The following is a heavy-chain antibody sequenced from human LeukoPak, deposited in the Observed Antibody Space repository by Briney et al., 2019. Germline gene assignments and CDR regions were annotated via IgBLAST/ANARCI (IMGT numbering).Heavy chain of an antibody. D-gene: IGHD3-10*01. CDR1: GYSISSGYY. CDR3: ARGLSYRGWFDP. J-gene: IGHJ5*02. V-gene: IGHV4-38-2*01. CDR2: IYHSGST. Sequence: PSETLSLTCAVSGYSISSGYYWGWIRQPPGNGVEWIGSIYHSGSTYYNPSLKSRVTISVDTSKNQFSLKLSSVTAADTAVYYCARGLSYRGWFDPWGQGTLVTVSS.